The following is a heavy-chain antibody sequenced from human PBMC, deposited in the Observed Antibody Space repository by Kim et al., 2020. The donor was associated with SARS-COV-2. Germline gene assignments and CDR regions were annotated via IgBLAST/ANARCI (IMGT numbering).Heavy chain of an antibody. V-gene: IGHV1-3*01. Sequence: ASVKVSCKASGYTFSNHAVHWVRQAPGQSLEWMGWISGGNGNTIYSQKLEGRVTITRDTSASTAYVEASSLRYEDTAVYYCVRYVPSAFDYYGMDVWGQGTTVSVAS. CDR1: GYTFSNHA. D-gene: IGHD3-10*01. CDR3: VRYVPSAFDYYGMDV. CDR2: ISGGNGNT. J-gene: IGHJ6*01.